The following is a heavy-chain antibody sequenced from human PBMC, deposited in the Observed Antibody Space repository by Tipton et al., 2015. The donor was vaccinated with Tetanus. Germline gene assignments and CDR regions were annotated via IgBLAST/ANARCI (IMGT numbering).Heavy chain of an antibody. Sequence: TLSLTCTVSGGSISSYFWSWIRQPPGKGLEWIGYIYYSGSTNYNPPLKSRVTISVDTSKNHFSLKLSSVTAADTAVYYCARATMVRGVLYMDVWGQGTTVTVSS. CDR2: IYYSGST. J-gene: IGHJ6*02. CDR3: ARATMVRGVLYMDV. CDR1: GGSISSYF. D-gene: IGHD3-10*01. V-gene: IGHV4-59*08.